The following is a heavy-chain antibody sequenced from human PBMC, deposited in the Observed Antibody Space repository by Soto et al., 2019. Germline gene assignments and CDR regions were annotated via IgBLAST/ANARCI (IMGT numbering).Heavy chain of an antibody. CDR3: ARFVQTYYDSSGYPEYYYGMDV. V-gene: IGHV4-31*03. J-gene: IGHJ6*02. D-gene: IGHD3-22*01. CDR2: IYYSGST. CDR1: GGSISSGGYY. Sequence: SETLSLTCTVSGGSISSGGYYWSWIRQHPGKGLEWIGYIYYSGSTYYNPSLKSRVTISVDTSKNQFSLKLSSVTAADTAVYYCARFVQTYYDSSGYPEYYYGMDVWGQGTTVTVSS.